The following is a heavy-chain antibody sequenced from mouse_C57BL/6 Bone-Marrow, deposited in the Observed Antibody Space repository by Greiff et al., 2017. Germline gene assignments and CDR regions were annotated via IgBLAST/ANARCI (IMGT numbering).Heavy chain of an antibody. V-gene: IGHV1-81*01. CDR3: ARYYYGSSPV. CDR2: TYPRSGNT. CDR1: GYTFTSYG. Sequence: QVQLKQSGAELARPGASVKLSCKASGYTFTSYGISWVKQRTGQGLEWIGETYPRSGNTYYNEKFKGKATLTADKSSSTAYMELRSLTSEDAAVYFCARYYYGSSPVWGTGTTVTVSS. J-gene: IGHJ1*03. D-gene: IGHD1-1*01.